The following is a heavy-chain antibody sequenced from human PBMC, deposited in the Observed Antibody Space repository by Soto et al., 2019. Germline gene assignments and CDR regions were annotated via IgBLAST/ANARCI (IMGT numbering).Heavy chain of an antibody. CDR3: ERGVPMIVVQTDAPDKYYFDS. Sequence: PSATLSLTGTVYGGSFRGYYWSWIRQPPGKGVEWIGEINHIGSSNYNPSLKSRVTISVDTYKKQFSLKLSSVTAADTAFYYCERGVPMIVVQTDAPDKYYFDSWGQGTLVT. V-gene: IGHV4-34*01. CDR2: INHIGSS. J-gene: IGHJ4*02. CDR1: GGSFRGYY. D-gene: IGHD3-22*01.